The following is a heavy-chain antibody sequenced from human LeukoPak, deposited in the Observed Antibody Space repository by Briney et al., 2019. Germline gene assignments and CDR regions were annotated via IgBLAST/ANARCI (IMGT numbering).Heavy chain of an antibody. J-gene: IGHJ4*02. V-gene: IGHV4-30-2*01. Sequence: SETLPLTCAVSGGSISSGGYSWSWIRQPPGKGLEWIGYIYHSGSTYYNPSLKSRVTISVDTSKNQFSLKLSSVTAADTAVYYCARTGRGYSGYVGYWGQGTLVTVSS. D-gene: IGHD5-12*01. CDR1: GGSISSGGYS. CDR2: IYHSGST. CDR3: ARTGRGYSGYVGY.